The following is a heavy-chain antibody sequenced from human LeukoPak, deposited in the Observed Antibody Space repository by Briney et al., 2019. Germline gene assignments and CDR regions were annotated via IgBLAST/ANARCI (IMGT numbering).Heavy chain of an antibody. CDR3: ARGAGSTISNDAFDI. D-gene: IGHD5-24*01. CDR2: IYYSGST. V-gene: IGHV4-59*01. J-gene: IGHJ3*02. CDR1: GGSISSYY. Sequence: SETLSLTCTVSGGSISSYYWSWIRQPPGKGLEWIGYIYYSGSTNYNPSLKSRVTISVDTSKNQFSLKLSSVTAADTAVYYCARGAGSTISNDAFDIWGQGTMVTVSS.